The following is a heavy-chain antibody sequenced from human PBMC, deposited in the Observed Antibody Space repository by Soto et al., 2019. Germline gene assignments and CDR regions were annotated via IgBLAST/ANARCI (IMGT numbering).Heavy chain of an antibody. CDR1: GFTFSSYE. V-gene: IGHV3-48*03. J-gene: IGHJ6*02. Sequence: GGSLRLSCAASGFTFSSYEMNWVRQAPGKGLEWVSYISSSGSTIYYADSVKGRFTISRDNAKNSLYLQMNSLRAEDTAVYYCARLSHYYYGMDVWGQGTTVTVSS. CDR2: ISSSGSTI. CDR3: ARLSHYYYGMDV.